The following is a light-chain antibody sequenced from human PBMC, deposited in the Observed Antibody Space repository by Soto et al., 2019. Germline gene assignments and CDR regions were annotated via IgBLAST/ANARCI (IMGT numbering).Light chain of an antibody. J-gene: IGKJ4*01. V-gene: IGKV3-20*01. CDR1: QSVSSSY. CDR3: QQYGSSPLT. CDR2: GAS. Sequence: ELVFSQAPCTLSLSPGARATLSCRASQSVSSSYLAWFQQKPGQAPRLLIYGASSRATGIPDRFSGSVSGTDFTLNLSGLEPEDGEVDDGQQYGSSPLTFSGGTKVDI.